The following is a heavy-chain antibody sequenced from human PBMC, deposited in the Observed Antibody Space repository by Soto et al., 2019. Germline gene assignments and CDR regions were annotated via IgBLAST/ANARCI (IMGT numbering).Heavy chain of an antibody. CDR1: GYTFTSYY. Sequence: ASVKVSCKASGYTFTSYYMHWVRQAPGQGXEWMGIINPSGGSTSYAQKFQGRVTMTRDTSTSTVYMELSSLRSEDTAVYYCARDKAYYYDSSGYYTIGYWGQGTLVTVSS. CDR3: ARDKAYYYDSSGYYTIGY. V-gene: IGHV1-46*01. CDR2: INPSGGST. J-gene: IGHJ4*02. D-gene: IGHD3-22*01.